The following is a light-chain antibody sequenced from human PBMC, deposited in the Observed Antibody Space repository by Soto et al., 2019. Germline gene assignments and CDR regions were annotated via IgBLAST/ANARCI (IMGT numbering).Light chain of an antibody. CDR3: QKYNSYPLN. V-gene: IGKV1-5*01. J-gene: IGKJ4*01. CDR2: DAS. CDR1: QSISSW. Sequence: DIQMTRSPSTLSASVGDRVTITCRARQSISSWLAWYQQKPGKAPKLLIYDASSLESGVPSRFSGSGSGTEFTLTISSLQPDDFATYYCQKYNSYPLNCGGGSKGAIK.